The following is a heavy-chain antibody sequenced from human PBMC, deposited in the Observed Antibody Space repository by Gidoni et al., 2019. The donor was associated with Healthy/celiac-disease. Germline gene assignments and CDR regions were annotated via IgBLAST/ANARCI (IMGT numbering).Heavy chain of an antibody. CDR2: IFSNDEK. CDR3: ARGSTVAGYYYMDV. Sequence: QVTLKESGPVLVKPTETLTLTCTVSGFSLSTARMGVSWIRQPPGKALEWLAHIFSNDEKSYSTSLKSRITISKDTSKSQVVLTMTNMDPVDTATYYCARGSTVAGYYYMDVWGKGTTVTVSS. D-gene: IGHD6-19*01. J-gene: IGHJ6*03. CDR1: GFSLSTARMG. V-gene: IGHV2-26*01.